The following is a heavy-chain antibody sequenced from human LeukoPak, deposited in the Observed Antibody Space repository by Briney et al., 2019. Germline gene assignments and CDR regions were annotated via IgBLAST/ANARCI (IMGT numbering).Heavy chain of an antibody. J-gene: IGHJ4*02. V-gene: IGHV4-34*01. D-gene: IGHD2-15*01. CDR3: ARRYCSGGSCHYIDY. CDR1: GGSFSGYY. Sequence: SETLSLTCAVHGGSFSGYYWSWIRQPPGKGLEWIGEINHSGSTNYNPSLKSRVTISVDTSKNQFSLKLSSVTAADTAVYYCARRYCSGGSCHYIDYWGQGTLVTVSS. CDR2: INHSGST.